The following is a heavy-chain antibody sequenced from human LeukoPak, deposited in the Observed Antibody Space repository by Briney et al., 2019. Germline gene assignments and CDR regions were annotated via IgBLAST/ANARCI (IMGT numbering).Heavy chain of an antibody. V-gene: IGHV4-39*01. J-gene: IGHJ4*02. Sequence: PSETLSLTCTVFGGSISSGAYYWGWIRQPPGKGLEWIGSIYYSGSTFYTPSLKSRVTISVDTSKNQFSLKLSSVTAADTAVYYCARVKRDPYSSILYWGQGTLVTVSA. CDR1: GGSISSGAYY. CDR2: IYYSGST. CDR3: ARVKRDPYSSILY. D-gene: IGHD6-13*01.